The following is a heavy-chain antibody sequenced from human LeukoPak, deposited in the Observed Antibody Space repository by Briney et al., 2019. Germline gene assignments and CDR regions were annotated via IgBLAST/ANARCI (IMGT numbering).Heavy chain of an antibody. CDR1: GFTFSSYS. CDR3: ARGQVAGTAY. J-gene: IGHJ4*02. CDR2: ISSSSSTI. D-gene: IGHD6-19*01. V-gene: IGHV3-48*01. Sequence: GGSLRLSCAASGFTFSSYSMNWVRQAPGKGLEWVSYISSSSSTIYYADSVKGRFTISRDNAKNSLYLQMNSLRAEDTAVYYCARGQVAGTAYWGQGTLVTVSS.